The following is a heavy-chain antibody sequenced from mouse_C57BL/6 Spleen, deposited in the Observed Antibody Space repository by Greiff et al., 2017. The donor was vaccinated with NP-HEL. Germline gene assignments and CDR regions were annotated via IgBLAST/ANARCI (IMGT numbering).Heavy chain of an antibody. CDR2: IYPGDGDT. CDR3: ARWGDYDEDY. D-gene: IGHD2-4*01. CDR1: GYAFSSSW. J-gene: IGHJ2*01. V-gene: IGHV1-82*01. Sequence: VKLQQSGPELVKPGASVKISCKASGYAFSSSWMNWVKQRPGKGLEWIGRIYPGDGDTNYNGKFKGKATLTADKSSSTAYMQLSSLTSEDSAVYFCARWGDYDEDYWGQGTTLTVSS.